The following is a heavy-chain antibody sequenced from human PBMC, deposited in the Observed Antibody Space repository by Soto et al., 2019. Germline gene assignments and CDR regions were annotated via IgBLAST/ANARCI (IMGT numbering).Heavy chain of an antibody. Sequence: EVRLLESGGGLVQPGGSLRLSCAASGFTFSVYAMSWVRQAPGKGLEWVSGISGSGDSTHYADSVKGRFTVSRDNSKSMLYLVTDFLRPDHTTIAYCTKALYGGFTYSGQGTLVTVSS. V-gene: IGHV3-23*01. CDR1: GFTFSVYA. J-gene: IGHJ4*02. CDR2: ISGSGDST. D-gene: IGHD3-10*01. CDR3: TKALYGGFTY.